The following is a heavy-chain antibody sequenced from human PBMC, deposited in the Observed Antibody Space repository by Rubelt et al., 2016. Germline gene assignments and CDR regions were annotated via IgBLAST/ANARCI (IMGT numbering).Heavy chain of an antibody. CDR3: ARGDIAARLQH. CDR1: GGSISSTNHY. CDR2: IYYSGST. D-gene: IGHD6-6*01. Sequence: QLQLQESGPGLVKPSETLSLTCTVSGGSISSTNHYWGWIRQPPGKGLEWIGYIYYSGSTYYNPSLKSRVTRSVDTFKNQFSLKLSSVTAADTAVYYCARGDIAARLQHWGQGTLVTVSS. J-gene: IGHJ1*01. V-gene: IGHV4-39*07.